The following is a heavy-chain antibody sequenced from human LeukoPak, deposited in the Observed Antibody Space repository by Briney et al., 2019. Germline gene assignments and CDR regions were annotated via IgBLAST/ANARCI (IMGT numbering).Heavy chain of an antibody. V-gene: IGHV5-51*01. Sequence: GESLKISCKGSGYSFTSYWIGWVRQMPGKGLEWMGIIYPGDSDTRYSPSFQSQVTISADKSISTAYLQWSSLKASDTAMYYCARHIGSYSSGWYPDYWGQGTLVTVSS. CDR2: IYPGDSDT. D-gene: IGHD6-19*01. CDR3: ARHIGSYSSGWYPDY. CDR1: GYSFTSYW. J-gene: IGHJ4*02.